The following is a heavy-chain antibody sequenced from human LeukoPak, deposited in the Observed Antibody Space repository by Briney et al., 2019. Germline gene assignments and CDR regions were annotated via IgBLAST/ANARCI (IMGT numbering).Heavy chain of an antibody. D-gene: IGHD5-12*01. V-gene: IGHV3-15*01. Sequence: AGSLRLSCAASAASGFTFTYAWVSWVRQAPGKGLEWVRRFKSRRDGGTTDYAAAVKGRFTISRDDSKNTLWLQMNSLKTEDTAVYYCTAEQWQRFGYWGQGTLVTVSS. J-gene: IGHJ4*02. CDR2: FKSRRDGGTT. CDR3: TAEQWQRFGY. CDR1: GFTFTYAW.